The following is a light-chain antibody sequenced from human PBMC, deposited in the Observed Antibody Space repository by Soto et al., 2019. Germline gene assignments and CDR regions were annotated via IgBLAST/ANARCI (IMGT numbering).Light chain of an antibody. CDR3: SSYTSATTYV. V-gene: IGLV2-14*01. CDR1: SSDVGAYNY. CDR2: DVN. Sequence: SVLTQPASVSGPPGQSITISCTGTSSDVGAYNYDSWYQQHPGKVPKLIIYDVNNRPSGVSNRFSGSKSGNTASLTISGLQTEDEADYYCSSYTSATTYVFGTGTKVTVL. J-gene: IGLJ1*01.